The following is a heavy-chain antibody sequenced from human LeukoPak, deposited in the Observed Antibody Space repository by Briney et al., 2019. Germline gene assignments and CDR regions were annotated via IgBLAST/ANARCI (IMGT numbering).Heavy chain of an antibody. D-gene: IGHD1-1*01. CDR3: ARDRGYAMDV. CDR1: GLSISDNY. J-gene: IGHJ6*02. Sequence: GGTLRLSCAASGLSISDNYMSWVRQARGKGLEWVSIIHSGGNIYYADSVKGRFTISRDNSKNTLYLQMNSLRAEDTAVYYCARDRGYAMDVWGQGTTVTVSS. V-gene: IGHV3-53*01. CDR2: IHSGGNI.